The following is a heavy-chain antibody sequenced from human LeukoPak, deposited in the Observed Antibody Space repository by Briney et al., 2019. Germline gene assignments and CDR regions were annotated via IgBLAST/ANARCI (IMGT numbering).Heavy chain of an antibody. J-gene: IGHJ4*02. Sequence: PSETLSLTCTVSGGPIVTSSYCWGWIRQSPGKGLEWIGNIYYSGNTYYNPSLKSRVTISVDTSKNQFSLKLSSVTAADTAVYYCARLYDTSGALPRYLDYWGPGTLVTVSS. D-gene: IGHD3-22*01. CDR1: GGPIVTSSYC. CDR2: IYYSGNT. CDR3: ARLYDTSGALPRYLDY. V-gene: IGHV4-39*01.